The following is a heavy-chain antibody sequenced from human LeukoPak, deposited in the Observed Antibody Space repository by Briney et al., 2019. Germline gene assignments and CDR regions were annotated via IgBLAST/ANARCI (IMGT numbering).Heavy chain of an antibody. V-gene: IGHV1-69*04. Sequence: GASVKVSCKASGGTFSSYAISWVRQAPGQGLGWMGRIIPILGIANYAQKFQGRVTITADKSTSTAYMELSSLRSEDTAVYYCARERVVVDAFDIWGQGTMVTVSS. CDR1: GGTFSSYA. CDR3: ARERVVVDAFDI. D-gene: IGHD2-15*01. J-gene: IGHJ3*02. CDR2: IIPILGIA.